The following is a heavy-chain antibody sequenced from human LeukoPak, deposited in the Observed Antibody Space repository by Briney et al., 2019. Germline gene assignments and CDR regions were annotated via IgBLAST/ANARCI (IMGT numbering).Heavy chain of an antibody. CDR1: GWSFSGYY. J-gene: IGHJ6*03. V-gene: IGHV4-34*01. CDR2: INHSGST. D-gene: IGHD2-8*01. Sequence: PSETLSLTCAVYGWSFSGYYWSWIRQPPGKGLEWIGEINHSGSTNYNPSLKSRGTISVDTSKNQSSLKMSYVTAEETAVYYCARAAKLYCTNGVCHYYYYYYMDVWGKGTTVTVSS. CDR3: ARAAKLYCTNGVCHYYYYYYMDV.